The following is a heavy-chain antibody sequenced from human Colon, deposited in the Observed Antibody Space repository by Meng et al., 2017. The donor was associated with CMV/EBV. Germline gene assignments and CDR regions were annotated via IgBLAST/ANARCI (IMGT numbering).Heavy chain of an antibody. D-gene: IGHD4-17*01. CDR3: ATDYGDYYFDR. V-gene: IGHV4-39*06. J-gene: IGHJ4*02. Sequence: RLQLQESGPGLVKPSATLSLTCIASGGSISSSTYYCGWIRQNPGKGLEWIGNIYYSGYTYYNPSLKSRLTISVDTSKNQFSLKLTSVTAADTAVYYCATDYGDYYFDRWGQGTLVTVSS. CDR2: IYYSGYT. CDR1: GGSISSSTYY.